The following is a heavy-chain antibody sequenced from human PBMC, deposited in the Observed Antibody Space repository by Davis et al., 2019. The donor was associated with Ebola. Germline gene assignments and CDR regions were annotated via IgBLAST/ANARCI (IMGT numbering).Heavy chain of an antibody. Sequence: PGGSLRLSCVTSGFTFSSSAMNWVRQAPGMGLEWVSTISGSGGSTYYGESVKGRFTISRDNSKNTLYLQMNSLRAEDTAVYYCAKGPGLLWFGELFDYWGQGTLVTVSS. CDR3: AKGPGLLWFGELFDY. CDR1: GFTFSSSA. V-gene: IGHV3-23*01. J-gene: IGHJ4*02. CDR2: ISGSGGST. D-gene: IGHD3-10*01.